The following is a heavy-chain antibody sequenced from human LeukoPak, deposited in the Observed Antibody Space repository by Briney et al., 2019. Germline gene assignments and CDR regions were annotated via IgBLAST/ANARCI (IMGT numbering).Heavy chain of an antibody. D-gene: IGHD3-9*01. CDR2: IGASGADI. CDR1: GFTFSSYE. CDR3: AKEEDGFVDWPLPHYYYGMDV. V-gene: IGHV3-48*03. Sequence: PGGSLRLSCAASGFTFSSYEMTWVRQAPGKGPEWVSYIGASGADIFYADSVKGRFTISRDNSKNTLYLQMNSLRAEDTAVYYCAKEEDGFVDWPLPHYYYGMDVWGQGTTVTVSS. J-gene: IGHJ6*02.